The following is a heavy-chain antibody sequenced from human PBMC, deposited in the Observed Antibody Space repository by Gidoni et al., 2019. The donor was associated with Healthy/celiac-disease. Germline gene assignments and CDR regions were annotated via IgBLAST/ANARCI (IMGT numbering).Heavy chain of an antibody. Sequence: QVQLQESGPGLVKPSETLSLTCTVPGYSISSGYYWGWIRQPPGKGLEWIGSIHHSGSTYYNPSLKSRVTISVDTSKNQFSLKLSSVTAADTAVYYCARDRLSAHIDYWGQGTLVTVSS. J-gene: IGHJ4*02. CDR3: ARDRLSAHIDY. V-gene: IGHV4-38-2*02. CDR1: GYSISSGYY. CDR2: IHHSGST. D-gene: IGHD6-25*01.